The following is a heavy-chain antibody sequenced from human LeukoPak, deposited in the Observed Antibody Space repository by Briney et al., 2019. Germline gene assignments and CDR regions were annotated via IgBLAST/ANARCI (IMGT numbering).Heavy chain of an antibody. D-gene: IGHD2-15*01. V-gene: IGHV4-34*01. J-gene: IGHJ5*02. CDR2: INHSGST. CDR3: ARHRCSGGSCYPMNWFDP. CDR1: GGSFSGYY. Sequence: SETLSLACAVYGGSFSGYYWSWIRQPPGKGLEWIGEINHSGSTNYNPSLKSRVTISVDTSKNQFSLKLSSVTAADTAVYYCARHRCSGGSCYPMNWFDPWGQGTLVTVSS.